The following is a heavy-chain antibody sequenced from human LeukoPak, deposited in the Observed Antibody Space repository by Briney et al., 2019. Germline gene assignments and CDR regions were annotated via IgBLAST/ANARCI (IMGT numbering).Heavy chain of an antibody. CDR2: ISSSSTI. CDR3: ARASGATGGY. Sequence: GESLRLSCAASGFTFSSYSMNWVRQAPGKGLEWVSYISSSSTIYYADSVKGRFTISRDSAKNSLYLQMNSLRAEDTAVYYCARASGATGGYWGQGTLVTVSS. D-gene: IGHD1-26*01. CDR1: GFTFSSYS. J-gene: IGHJ4*02. V-gene: IGHV3-48*04.